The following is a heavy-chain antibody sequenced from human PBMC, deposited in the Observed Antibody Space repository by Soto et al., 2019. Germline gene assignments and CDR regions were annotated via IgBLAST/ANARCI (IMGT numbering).Heavy chain of an antibody. CDR1: GFRFSDYS. D-gene: IGHD6-19*01. CDR2: ISSSRFTI. V-gene: IGHV3-48*01. Sequence: SGGSLRLSCAASGFRFSDYSMNWVRQAPGRGLEWVSYISSSRFTIHYAESVEGRFTISRDNAKNTLYLQMNSLRVEDTSVYYCAKDLDVKQWLSFDYWGQGTLVTVSS. J-gene: IGHJ4*02. CDR3: AKDLDVKQWLSFDY.